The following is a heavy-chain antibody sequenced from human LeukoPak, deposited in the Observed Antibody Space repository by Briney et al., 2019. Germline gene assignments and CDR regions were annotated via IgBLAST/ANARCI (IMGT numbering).Heavy chain of an antibody. Sequence: ASVKVSCKVSGYTLAELSMHWVRQAPGKGLEWMGGFDPEDGETIYAQKFQGRVTMTEDTSTDTAYMELSSLRSEDTAVYYCATPRLYSGSYFAFDIWGQGTMVTVSS. D-gene: IGHD1-26*01. CDR3: ATPRLYSGSYFAFDI. V-gene: IGHV1-24*01. J-gene: IGHJ3*02. CDR2: FDPEDGET. CDR1: GYTLAELS.